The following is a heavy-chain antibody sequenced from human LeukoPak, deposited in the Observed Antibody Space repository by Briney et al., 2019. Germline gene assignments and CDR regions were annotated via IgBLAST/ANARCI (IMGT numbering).Heavy chain of an antibody. CDR1: GGSINSGSYY. CDR3: ARQPNYYDRNCYYFERFDY. Sequence: SETLSLTCTVSGGSINSGSYYWGWIRQPPGKGLEWIGSIYYNGRSYYNPSLKSRATISVDTSKNQFSLELNSVTAADTAVYYCARQPNYYDRNCYYFERFDYWGQGTLVTVSS. CDR2: IYYNGRS. J-gene: IGHJ4*02. D-gene: IGHD3-22*01. V-gene: IGHV4-39*01.